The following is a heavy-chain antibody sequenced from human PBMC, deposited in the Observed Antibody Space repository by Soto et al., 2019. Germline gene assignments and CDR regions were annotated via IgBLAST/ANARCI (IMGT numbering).Heavy chain of an antibody. CDR2: IDPSDSQT. D-gene: IGHD3-22*01. J-gene: IGHJ4*02. CDR3: ARQIYDSDTGPNFQYYFDS. V-gene: IGHV5-10-1*01. Sequence: GESLKISCKGSGYSFAGYWITWVRQKPGKGLEWMGRIDPSDSQTYYSPSFRGHVTISATKSITTVFLQWSSLRAPDTAMYYCARQIYDSDTGPNFQYYFDSWGQGTPVTVSS. CDR1: GYSFAGYW.